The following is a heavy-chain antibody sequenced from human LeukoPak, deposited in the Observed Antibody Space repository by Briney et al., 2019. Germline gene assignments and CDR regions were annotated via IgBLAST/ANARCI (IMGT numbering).Heavy chain of an antibody. CDR1: GGSISSSNHY. CDR2: IYYTGNT. CDR3: ARDYYMLRGLHWFDP. J-gene: IGHJ5*02. D-gene: IGHD3-10*01. V-gene: IGHV4-39*07. Sequence: SETLSLTCTVSGGSISSSNHYWGWIRPPPGKGLEWIGSIYYTGNTFYNPSLKSRVTISVDTSKNQFSLKLSSVIAADTAVYYCARDYYMLRGLHWFDPWGQGTLVTVSS.